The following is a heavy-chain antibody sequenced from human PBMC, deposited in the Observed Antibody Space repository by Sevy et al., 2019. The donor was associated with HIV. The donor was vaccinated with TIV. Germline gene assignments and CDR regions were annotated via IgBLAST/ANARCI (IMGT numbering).Heavy chain of an antibody. J-gene: IGHJ4*02. CDR1: GFTFSNAW. V-gene: IGHV3-15*01. D-gene: IGHD3-16*02. CDR2: IKSKTDGGTT. CDR3: TTDSVNYDYVWGSYRYTFDY. Sequence: GGSLRLSCAASGFTFSNAWMSWVRQAPGKGLEWVGRIKSKTDGGTTDYAAPVKGRFTISRDDSKNTLYLQMNSLKTEDTAMYYCTTDSVNYDYVWGSYRYTFDYWGQGTLVTVSS.